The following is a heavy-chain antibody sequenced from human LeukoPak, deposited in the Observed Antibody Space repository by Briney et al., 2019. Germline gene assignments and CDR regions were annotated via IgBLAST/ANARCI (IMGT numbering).Heavy chain of an antibody. CDR2: IYPRDGST. CDR3: ARDQEGFDY. Sequence: ASVKVSCKASGYTFTNNYLHWVRQAPGQGLEWMGMIYPRDGSTSYAQNFQGRVTVTRNTSTTTVHMELRGLRSEDTAVYYCARDQEGFDYWGQGTVVTVSS. J-gene: IGHJ4*02. V-gene: IGHV1-46*01. CDR1: GYTFTNNY.